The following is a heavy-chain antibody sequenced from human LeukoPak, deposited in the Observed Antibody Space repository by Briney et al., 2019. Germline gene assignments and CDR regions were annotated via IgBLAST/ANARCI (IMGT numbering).Heavy chain of an antibody. CDR2: ISYDGSKK. J-gene: IGHJ4*02. Sequence: GGSLRLSCAASGFTFSRSGMHWVRQASGKGLEWVAAISYDGSKKYYADSVKGRFTVSRDNSKNTLYLQMNSLRAEDTAVYYCAKVAKEVATIEDFDYWGQGTLVTVSS. V-gene: IGHV3-30*18. CDR1: GFTFSRSG. CDR3: AKVAKEVATIEDFDY. D-gene: IGHD5-12*01.